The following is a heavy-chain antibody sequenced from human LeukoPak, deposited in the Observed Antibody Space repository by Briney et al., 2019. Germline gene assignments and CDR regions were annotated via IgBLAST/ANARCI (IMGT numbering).Heavy chain of an antibody. J-gene: IGHJ4*02. CDR2: INPNSGGT. Sequence: ASVTVSCKASGYTFTGYYMHWVRQAPGQGLEWMGWINPNSGGTNYAQKFQGRVTMTRDTSISTAYMELSRLRSDDTAVYYCAREGDYYDSSGYGLVYWGQGTLVTVSS. CDR1: GYTFTGYY. V-gene: IGHV1-2*02. D-gene: IGHD3-22*01. CDR3: AREGDYYDSSGYGLVY.